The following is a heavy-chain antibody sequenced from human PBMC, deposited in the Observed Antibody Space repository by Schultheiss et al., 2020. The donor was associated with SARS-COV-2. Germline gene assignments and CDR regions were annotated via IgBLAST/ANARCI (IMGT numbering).Heavy chain of an antibody. D-gene: IGHD3-10*01. V-gene: IGHV3-21*01. Sequence: GESLKISCAASGFTFSSYSMNWVRQAPGKGLEWVSSISSSSSYIYYADSVKGRFTISRDNAKNSLYLQMNSLRAEDTAVYYCASEVRGYYGSGSYYTSFDYWGQGTLVTVSS. CDR1: GFTFSSYS. CDR2: ISSSSSYI. J-gene: IGHJ4*02. CDR3: ASEVRGYYGSGSYYTSFDY.